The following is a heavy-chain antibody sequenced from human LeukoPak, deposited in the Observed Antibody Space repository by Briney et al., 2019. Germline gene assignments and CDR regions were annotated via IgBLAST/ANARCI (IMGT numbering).Heavy chain of an antibody. CDR2: INPNSGGT. D-gene: IGHD4-17*01. J-gene: IGHJ6*03. V-gene: IGHV1-2*06. CDR3: ARATGSYYYYYMDV. Sequence: ASVKVSCKASGYTFTSYDINWVRQATGQGLEWMGRINPNSGGTNYAQKFQGRVTMTRDTSISTAYMELSRLRSDDTAVYYCARATGSYYYYYMDVWGKGTTVTVSS. CDR1: GYTFTSYD.